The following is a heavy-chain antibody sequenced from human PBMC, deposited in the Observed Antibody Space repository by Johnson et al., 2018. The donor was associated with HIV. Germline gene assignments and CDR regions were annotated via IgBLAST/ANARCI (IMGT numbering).Heavy chain of an antibody. CDR2: ISYDGSDK. J-gene: IGHJ3*01. D-gene: IGHD2-2*01. Sequence: QMLLVESGGGVVQPGRSLRLSCAASGFTFSSYAMHWVRQAPGKGLEWVAVISYDGSDKYYADSVKGRFTISRDRSKNTVSLQMNSLRVEDTAVYYCARDGGHYCSSTGCWNKHAFDVWGQGTMVTVSS. CDR3: ARDGGHYCSSTGCWNKHAFDV. V-gene: IGHV3-30*14. CDR1: GFTFSSYA.